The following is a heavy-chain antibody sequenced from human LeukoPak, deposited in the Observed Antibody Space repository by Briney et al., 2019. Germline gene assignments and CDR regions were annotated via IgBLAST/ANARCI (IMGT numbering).Heavy chain of an antibody. CDR2: IYSGGST. V-gene: IGHV3-66*04. CDR3: ARRGNYYDSSHDFDY. D-gene: IGHD3-22*01. Sequence: PGGSLRLSCAASGFTVSSNYMSWVRQAPGKGLEWVSVIYSGGSTYYADSVKGRFTISRDNSKNTLYLQMNSLRAEDTAVYYCARRGNYYDSSHDFDYWGQGTLVTVSS. CDR1: GFTVSSNY. J-gene: IGHJ4*02.